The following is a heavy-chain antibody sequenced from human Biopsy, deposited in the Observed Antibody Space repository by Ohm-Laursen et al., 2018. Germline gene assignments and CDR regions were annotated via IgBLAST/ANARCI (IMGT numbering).Heavy chain of an antibody. Sequence: GTLSLTCCVSGGSTNDYFWSWIRQPAGETLEWIGRIYSSGCSSYNPSLKSRISMSMDTSDNQFSLTLTSVTAADTAVYYCARTPGKAVAGRFLDLWGRGTLVTVSS. J-gene: IGHJ2*01. V-gene: IGHV4-4*07. CDR2: IYSSGCS. CDR1: GGSTNDYF. D-gene: IGHD6-19*01. CDR3: ARTPGKAVAGRFLDL.